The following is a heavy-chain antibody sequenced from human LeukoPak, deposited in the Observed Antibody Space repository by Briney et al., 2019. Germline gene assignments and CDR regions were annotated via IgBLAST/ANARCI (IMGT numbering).Heavy chain of an antibody. CDR3: ARGPEPTYYDFWSGYHNFDY. CDR1: GFTFSSYG. J-gene: IGHJ4*02. CDR2: IWYDGSNK. Sequence: GGSLRLSCAASGFTFSSYGMHWVRQAPGKGLEWVAVIWYDGSNKYYADSVKGRFTISRDNSKNTLYLQMNSLGAEDTAVYYCARGPEPTYYDFWSGYHNFDYWGQGTLVTVSS. V-gene: IGHV3-33*01. D-gene: IGHD3-3*01.